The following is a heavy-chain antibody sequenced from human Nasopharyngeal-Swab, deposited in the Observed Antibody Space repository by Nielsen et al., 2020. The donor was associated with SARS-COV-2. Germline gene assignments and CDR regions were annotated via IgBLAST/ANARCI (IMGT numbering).Heavy chain of an antibody. J-gene: IGHJ4*02. CDR1: GFTFDDHT. D-gene: IGHD6-19*01. CDR2: ITSDGGGA. Sequence: GESLKISCAASGFTFDDHTMHWVRQAPGKGLEWVSLITSDGGGAWYADTVKGRFTISRDNSKSSLHLQMTSLRSEDTALYFCAREVTVAGLIPDYWGQGTLVTVSS. V-gene: IGHV3-43*01. CDR3: AREVTVAGLIPDY.